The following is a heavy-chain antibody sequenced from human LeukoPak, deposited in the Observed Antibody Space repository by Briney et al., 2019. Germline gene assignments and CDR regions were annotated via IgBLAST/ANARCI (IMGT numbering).Heavy chain of an antibody. Sequence: ASVKVSCKASGYTFTGYYMNWVRQAPGQGLEWMGWINPNSGGTNYAQKFQGRVTMTRDTSISTAYMELSRLRSDDTAVYYCARDQTGDGFDYWGQETLVTVSS. V-gene: IGHV1-2*02. CDR2: INPNSGGT. J-gene: IGHJ4*02. CDR3: ARDQTGDGFDY. D-gene: IGHD7-27*01. CDR1: GYTFTGYY.